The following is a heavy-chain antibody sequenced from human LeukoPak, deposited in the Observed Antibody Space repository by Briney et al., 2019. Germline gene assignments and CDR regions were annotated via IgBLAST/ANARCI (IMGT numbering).Heavy chain of an antibody. V-gene: IGHV4-39*01. J-gene: IGHJ4*02. Sequence: ASETLSLTCTVSGGSISSSSYYWGWIRQPPGKGLEWIGSIYYSGSTYYTPSLKIRVTISIDTSKIQFSLKLSSVTAADTAVYYCASSRSRYVCGVDYWGQGTLVTVSS. CDR1: GGSISSSSYY. CDR3: ASSRSRYVCGVDY. D-gene: IGHD2-21*01. CDR2: IYYSGST.